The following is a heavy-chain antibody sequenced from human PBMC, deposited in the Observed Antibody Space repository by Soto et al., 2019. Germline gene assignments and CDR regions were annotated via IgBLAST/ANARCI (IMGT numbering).Heavy chain of an antibody. CDR2: IDTYGSAT. CDR3: ARVLKSSGWDNDVFDI. CDR1: AFTFSNYW. V-gene: IGHV3-74*03. Sequence: GGSLRLSCAASAFTFSNYWMSWVRQAPGKGLVWVSRIDTYGSATKYADSVRGRFTISRDNAKNTMSLQMNSLRAEDTAVYYCARVLKSSGWDNDVFDIWGQGTMVTVSS. J-gene: IGHJ3*02. D-gene: IGHD6-19*01.